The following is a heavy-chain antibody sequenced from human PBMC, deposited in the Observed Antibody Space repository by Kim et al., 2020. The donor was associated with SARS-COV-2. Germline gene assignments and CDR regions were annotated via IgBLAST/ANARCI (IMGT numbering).Heavy chain of an antibody. V-gene: IGHV5-51*01. CDR3: ATPYCSGRSCYPGAS. Sequence: GESLKISCKGSGYNFTSYWIGWVRQMPGKGLQWMGIIYPGDSDTRYSPSFQGQVTISTDKSISTAYLQWSSLKDSDTAMYYCATPYCSGRSCYPGASWGQGTLVIVSS. CDR2: IYPGDSDT. J-gene: IGHJ5*02. CDR1: GYNFTSYW. D-gene: IGHD2-15*01.